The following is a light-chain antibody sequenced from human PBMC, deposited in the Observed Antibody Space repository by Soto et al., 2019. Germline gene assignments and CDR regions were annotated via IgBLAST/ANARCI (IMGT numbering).Light chain of an antibody. CDR3: LKYTKDAPGT. CDR1: QDISQY. CDR2: YAS. J-gene: IGKJ1*01. Sequence: DIQMTQSPSSLSASVGDRVTLTCRASQDISQYLACYQQRPGKVPKLLIYYASTLLSGVPYRFSRSGSGTEFTLTISSLQPEDVATYYCLKYTKDAPGTFGQGTKVQI. V-gene: IGKV1-27*01.